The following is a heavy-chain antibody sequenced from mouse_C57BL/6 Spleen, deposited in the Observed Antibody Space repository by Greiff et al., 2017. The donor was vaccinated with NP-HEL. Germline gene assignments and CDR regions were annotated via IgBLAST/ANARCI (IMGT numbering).Heavy chain of an antibody. CDR3: ARPAQATWNAMDY. D-gene: IGHD3-2*02. V-gene: IGHV1-82*01. CDR1: GYAFSSSW. J-gene: IGHJ4*01. CDR2: IYPGDGDT. Sequence: VQLQQSGPELVKPGASVKISCKASGYAFSSSWMNWVKQRPGKGLEWIGRIYPGDGDTNYNGKFKGKATLTADKSSSTAYRQLSSLTSEDSAVYFCARPAQATWNAMDYWGQGTSVTVSA.